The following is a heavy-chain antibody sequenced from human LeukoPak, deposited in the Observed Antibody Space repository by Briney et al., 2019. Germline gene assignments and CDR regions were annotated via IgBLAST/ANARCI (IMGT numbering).Heavy chain of an antibody. Sequence: SETLSLTCTVSGGSISSYYWGWIRQPPGKGLEWIVSIYYSGSTYYNPSLQSRVTISVDTSKNQFSLKLSSVTAADTAVYYCARQAYYFDSSGYHRPLYFDYWGQGTLVTVSS. J-gene: IGHJ4*02. D-gene: IGHD3-22*01. V-gene: IGHV4-39*07. CDR2: IYYSGST. CDR1: GGSISSYY. CDR3: ARQAYYFDSSGYHRPLYFDY.